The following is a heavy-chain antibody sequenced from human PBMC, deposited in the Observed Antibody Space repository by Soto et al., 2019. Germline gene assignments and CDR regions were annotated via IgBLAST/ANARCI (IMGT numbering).Heavy chain of an antibody. CDR2: IKSETDGGTI. J-gene: IGHJ4*02. V-gene: IGHV3-15*07. D-gene: IGHD6-19*01. CDR3: TPLALKDNSDWYPLSD. CDR1: GFTFSNVW. Sequence: EVQLVESGGGLVKPGGSLRLSCAGSGFTFSNVWMNWVRQAPGKGLEWVGRIKSETDGGTIDYAAPVKGRFTISRDDSNNTLYLQMNSLKTEDTAMYYCTPLALKDNSDWYPLSDWGQGTRVTVSS.